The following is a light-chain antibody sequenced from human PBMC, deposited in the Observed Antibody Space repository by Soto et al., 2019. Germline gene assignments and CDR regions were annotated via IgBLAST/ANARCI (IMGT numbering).Light chain of an antibody. Sequence: QSVLTQPPSASGTPGQRVTMSCSGSSFNIGSNSVNWYHQLPGTAPKLLIFNNDQRPSGVPDRFSGSKSGTSASLAISGLQSEDEADYYCAAWHDSLNGVLFGGGTKLTV. CDR3: AAWHDSLNGVL. CDR1: SFNIGSNS. J-gene: IGLJ2*01. CDR2: NND. V-gene: IGLV1-44*01.